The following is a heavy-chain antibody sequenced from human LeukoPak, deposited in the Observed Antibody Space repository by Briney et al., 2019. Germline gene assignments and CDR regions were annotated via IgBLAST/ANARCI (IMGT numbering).Heavy chain of an antibody. CDR2: IYYSGST. V-gene: IGHV4-39*01. D-gene: IGHD3-3*01. Sequence: SETLSLTCTVSAGSISSSTYYWSWIRQPPGKGLEWIGNIYYSGSTYYNPSLKSRVAISVDTSKNQFSLKLSSVTAADTAVYFCARASEWLSESHFDSWGQGSLVIVSA. CDR1: AGSISSSTYY. CDR3: ARASEWLSESHFDS. J-gene: IGHJ4*02.